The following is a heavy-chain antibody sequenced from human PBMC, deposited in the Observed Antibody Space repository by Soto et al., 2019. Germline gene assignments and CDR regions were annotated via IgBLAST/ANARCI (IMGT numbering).Heavy chain of an antibody. CDR2: IYYSGNN. CDR1: GGSIRTNNYY. Sequence: QLQLQESGPGLVKPSETLSLTCTVSGGSIRTNNYYWDWIRQPPGKGLEWIASIYYSGNNYYNPSLRSRVTISVDTSKNQVSLSLRSVTAADTAVYYCARRVYSGTYPAHFDFWGQGTLVTVSS. CDR3: ARRVYSGTYPAHFDF. D-gene: IGHD1-26*01. V-gene: IGHV4-39*01. J-gene: IGHJ4*02.